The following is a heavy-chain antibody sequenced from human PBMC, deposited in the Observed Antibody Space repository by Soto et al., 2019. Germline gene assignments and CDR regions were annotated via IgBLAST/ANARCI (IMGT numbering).Heavy chain of an antibody. Sequence: ASVKVSCKVSGYTLTELSMHWVRQAPGKGLEWMGGFDPEDGETIYAQKFQGRVTMTGDTSTDTAYMELSSLRSEDTAVYYCASDNGSTSINASDIWGQGTMVTVSS. D-gene: IGHD2-2*01. J-gene: IGHJ3*02. CDR3: ASDNGSTSINASDI. V-gene: IGHV1-24*01. CDR1: GYTLTELS. CDR2: FDPEDGET.